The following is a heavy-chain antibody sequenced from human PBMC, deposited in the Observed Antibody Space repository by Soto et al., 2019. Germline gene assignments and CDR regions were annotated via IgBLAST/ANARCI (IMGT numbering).Heavy chain of an antibody. Sequence: QVQLVQSGAEVKKPGASAKVSCKASGYTFTNFGISWVRQAPGQGLEWMGWISAYNGNTNYAQKLQGRVTMTTDTSTSTAYMEVRSLRSDDTAVYYCARDAPRGNSYSNYYGMDVWGQGTTVTVSS. CDR2: ISAYNGNT. CDR3: ARDAPRGNSYSNYYGMDV. V-gene: IGHV1-18*01. D-gene: IGHD1-26*01. CDR1: GYTFTNFG. J-gene: IGHJ6*02.